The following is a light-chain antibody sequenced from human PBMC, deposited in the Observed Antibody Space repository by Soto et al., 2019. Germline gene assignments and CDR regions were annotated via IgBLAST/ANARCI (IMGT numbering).Light chain of an antibody. CDR1: SDYSTYA. J-gene: IGLJ2*01. CDR3: QTWGTGIRVV. V-gene: IGLV4-69*01. Sequence: QSVLTQSPSASASLGASVKLTCTLSSDYSTYAVAWHQQQPEKGPRYLMRLNSDGIHSKGDGIPDRFSGSSSGAERYLTISSLQSEYEADYYCQTWGTGIRVVFGGGTKLTVL. CDR2: LNSDGIH.